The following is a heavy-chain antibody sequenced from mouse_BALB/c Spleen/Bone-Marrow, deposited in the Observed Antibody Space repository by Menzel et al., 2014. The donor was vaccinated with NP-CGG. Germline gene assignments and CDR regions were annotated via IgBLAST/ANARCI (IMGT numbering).Heavy chain of an antibody. D-gene: IGHD1-1*01. Sequence: VQLQQSGPVLVKPGASVKISCKASGYSFTGYYMHWVKQSHGKSLEWIGRVNPNNGGTSYNQKFKGKAILTVDKSSSTAYMELRSLTSEDSAVYYCARRDGSSWFAYWGQGTLVTVSA. CDR1: GYSFTGYY. V-gene: IGHV1-26*01. J-gene: IGHJ3*01. CDR2: VNPNNGGT. CDR3: ARRDGSSWFAY.